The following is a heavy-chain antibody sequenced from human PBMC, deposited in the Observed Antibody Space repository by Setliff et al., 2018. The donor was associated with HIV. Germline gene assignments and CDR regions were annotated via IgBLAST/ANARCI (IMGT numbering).Heavy chain of an antibody. CDR2: IAHSGGT. CDR3: SRGGTMAEY. J-gene: IGHJ4*02. V-gene: IGHV4-34*01. CDR1: GESMSGYF. Sequence: SETLSLTCAFYGESMSGYFWTWIRQSPGTGLEWLGEIAHSGGTNYKSSLKSRLTISVDPSRNQFSLRLTSVTSADTAVYYCSRGGTMAEYWGPGKVVTVSS. D-gene: IGHD1-7*01.